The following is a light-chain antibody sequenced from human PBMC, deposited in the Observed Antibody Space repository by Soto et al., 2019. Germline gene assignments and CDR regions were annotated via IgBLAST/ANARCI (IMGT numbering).Light chain of an antibody. Sequence: SYELTQPPSVSVSPGQTASITCSGDKLGDKYACWYQQKPGQSPVLVNYQDSKRPSGIPERFSGSNSGNTATLTISGTQAMDEVDYYCQAWDSSTYVVFGGGTQLTVL. CDR3: QAWDSSTYVV. CDR1: KLGDKY. V-gene: IGLV3-1*01. J-gene: IGLJ2*01. CDR2: QDS.